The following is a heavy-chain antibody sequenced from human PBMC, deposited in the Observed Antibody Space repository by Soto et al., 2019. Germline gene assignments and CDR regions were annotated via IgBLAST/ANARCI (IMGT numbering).Heavy chain of an antibody. CDR2: IYHSGST. CDR1: GGSISSTNW. V-gene: IGHV4-4*02. CDR3: ARGVSTLSPLDY. Sequence: QVQLQESGPGLVNPSGTLSLTCAVSGGSISSTNWWSWVRQPPGKGLEWIGEIYHSGSTNYNPSLKSRVTISVGKSKNKFSLKLSSVTAAYTAVYYCARGVSTLSPLDYWGQGNLVTVSS. J-gene: IGHJ4*02. D-gene: IGHD3-16*02.